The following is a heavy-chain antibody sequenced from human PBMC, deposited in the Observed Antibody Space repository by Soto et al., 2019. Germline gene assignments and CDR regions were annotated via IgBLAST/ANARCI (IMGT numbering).Heavy chain of an antibody. CDR2: INHSGST. V-gene: IGHV4-34*01. CDR3: ARAGGDYVARWFDP. Sequence: PSETLSLTCAVYGGSFSGYYWSWIRQPPGKGLEWIGEINHSGSTNYNPSLKSRVTISVDTSKNQFSLKLSSVTAADTAVYYCARAGGDYVARWFDPWGQGTLVTVSS. D-gene: IGHD4-17*01. CDR1: GGSFSGYY. J-gene: IGHJ5*02.